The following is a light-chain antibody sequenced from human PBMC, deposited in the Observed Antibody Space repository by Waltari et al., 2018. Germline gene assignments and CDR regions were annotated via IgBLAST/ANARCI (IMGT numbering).Light chain of an antibody. CDR1: SSDIGSYNV. J-gene: IGLJ2*01. CDR2: EVI. V-gene: IGLV2-23*02. CDR3: CSYAGSVV. Sequence: QSALTQPASVSGSPGQSITISCTGSSSDIGSYNVVSWYHHHPGKAPNPVIYEVINRPSGVSKRFSGSKSGNTASLTISGLQAEDEADYYCCSYAGSVVFGGGTKLTVL.